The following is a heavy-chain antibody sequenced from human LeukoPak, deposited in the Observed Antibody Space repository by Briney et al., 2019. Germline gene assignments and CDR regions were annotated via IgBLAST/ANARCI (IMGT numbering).Heavy chain of an antibody. V-gene: IGHV3-23*01. CDR3: AKDLGRYRNNYFDY. CDR1: GFTLNSYA. CDR2: ISGRGGGT. J-gene: IGHJ4*02. Sequence: PGGSLRLSCAASGFTLNSYAMSWVRQAPEKGLEWVATISGRGGGTYYADSVKGRFTISRDDSKNTLYLQMNSLRAEDTAVYYCAKDLGRYRNNYFDYWGQGTLVTVSS. D-gene: IGHD1-26*01.